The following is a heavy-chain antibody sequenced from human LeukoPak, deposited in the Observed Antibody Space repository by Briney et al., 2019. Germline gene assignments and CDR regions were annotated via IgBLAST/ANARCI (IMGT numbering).Heavy chain of an antibody. V-gene: IGHV3-23*01. CDR2: ISGSGGST. CDR3: AKESGKFDY. Sequence: PGGSLRLSCVASGFTFSRYAMSWVRQAPGKGLEWVSAISGSGGSTYYADSVKGRFTISRDNTKNSLYLEMNSLRTEDTAMYYCAKESGKFDYWGQGTLVAVSS. CDR1: GFTFSRYA. J-gene: IGHJ4*02.